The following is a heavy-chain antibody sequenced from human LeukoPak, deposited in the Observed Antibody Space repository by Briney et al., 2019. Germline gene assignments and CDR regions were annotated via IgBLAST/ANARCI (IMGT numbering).Heavy chain of an antibody. Sequence: GGSLTLSCAASGFTFSSYGMHWVRQAPGKGLEWVAVISYDGSNKYYADSVKGRFTISRDNSKNTLYLQMNSLRAEDTAVYYCAKDLGDYGVNWFDPWGQGTLVTVPS. CDR1: GFTFSSYG. V-gene: IGHV3-30*18. CDR3: AKDLGDYGVNWFDP. CDR2: ISYDGSNK. J-gene: IGHJ5*02. D-gene: IGHD4-17*01.